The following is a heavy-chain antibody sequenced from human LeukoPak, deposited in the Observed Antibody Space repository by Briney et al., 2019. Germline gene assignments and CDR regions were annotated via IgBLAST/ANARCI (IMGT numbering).Heavy chain of an antibody. CDR1: GYTFTSYD. V-gene: IGHV1-8*01. CDR2: MNPNSGNT. D-gene: IGHD3-10*01. J-gene: IGHJ4*02. CDR3: ARGEGYYGSGSYFY. Sequence: ASVKVSCKASGYTFTSYDINWVRQATGQGLEWMGWMNPNSGNTGYAQKFQGRVTMTRNTSISTAYMELRSLRSGDTAVYYCARGEGYYGSGSYFYWGQGTLVTVSS.